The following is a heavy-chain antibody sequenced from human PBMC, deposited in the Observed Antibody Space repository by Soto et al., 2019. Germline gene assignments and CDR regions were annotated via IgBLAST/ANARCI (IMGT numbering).Heavy chain of an antibody. Sequence: ETLSLTCTVSGGSISSYYWSWIRQPPGKGLEWIGYIYYSGSTNYNPSLKSRVTISVDTSKNQFSLKLSSVTAADTAVYYCARGWDERDNYYYYGMDVWGQGTTVTVSS. CDR3: ARGWDERDNYYYYGMDV. V-gene: IGHV4-59*01. CDR2: IYYSGST. J-gene: IGHJ6*02. CDR1: GGSISSYY. D-gene: IGHD1-26*01.